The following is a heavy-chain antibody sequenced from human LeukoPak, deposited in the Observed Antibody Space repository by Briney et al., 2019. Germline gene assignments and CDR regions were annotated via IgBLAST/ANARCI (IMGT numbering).Heavy chain of an antibody. CDR1: GGSISGYY. CDR2: IYYSGST. J-gene: IGHJ4*02. CDR3: ARAEPGIAVAGPRGFDY. V-gene: IGHV4-59*01. D-gene: IGHD6-19*01. Sequence: SETLSLTCTVSGGSISGYYWSWIRQPPGKGLEWIGYIYYSGSTNYNPSLKSRVTISVDTSKNQFSLKLSSVTAADTAVYYCARAEPGIAVAGPRGFDYWGQGTLVTVSS.